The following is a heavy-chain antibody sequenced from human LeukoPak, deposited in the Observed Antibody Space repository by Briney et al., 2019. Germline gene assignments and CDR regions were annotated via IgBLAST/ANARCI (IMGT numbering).Heavy chain of an antibody. CDR2: IYYSGST. CDR1: GGSFSGYY. J-gene: IGHJ4*02. V-gene: IGHV4-39*01. CDR3: ARHRYYYDSSGFYCVYYFDY. D-gene: IGHD3-22*01. Sequence: SETLSLTCAVYGGSFSGYYWGWIRQPPGKGLEWIGSIYYSGSTYYNPSLKSRVTISVDTSKNQFSLKLSSVTAADTAVYYCARHRYYYDSSGFYCVYYFDYWGQGTLVTVSS.